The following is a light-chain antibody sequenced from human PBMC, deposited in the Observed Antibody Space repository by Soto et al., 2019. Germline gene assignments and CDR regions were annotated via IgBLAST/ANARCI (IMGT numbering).Light chain of an antibody. CDR2: LEGWGSY. J-gene: IGLJ3*02. V-gene: IGLV4-60*02. Sequence: QAVLTQSSSASASLGSSVKLTCTLSSGHSSYVVAWHQHQPGKAPRYLMKLEGWGSYNKGSGVPDRFSGSSSGADRYLTISNLQFEDEADYYCETWDSNTRVFGGGTKLTVL. CDR1: SGHSSYV. CDR3: ETWDSNTRV.